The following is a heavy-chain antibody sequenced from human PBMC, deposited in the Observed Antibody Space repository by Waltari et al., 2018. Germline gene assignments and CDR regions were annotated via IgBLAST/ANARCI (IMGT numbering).Heavy chain of an antibody. CDR2: VNPTGST. V-gene: IGHV4-34*01. CDR1: GGAFVSYY. J-gene: IGHJ5*02. Sequence: QVELQQWGAGLLRPSETLSLTCRVSGGAFVSYYWTWIRQAPGRGLEWLGEVNPTGSTNYNPSLKSRLSLSVETSRNQVSLKMTSVTGADTAVYFCARGHPRFDYEKSDYYAYWFDPWGQGTQVTVSS. CDR3: ARGHPRFDYEKSDYYAYWFDP. D-gene: IGHD3-22*01.